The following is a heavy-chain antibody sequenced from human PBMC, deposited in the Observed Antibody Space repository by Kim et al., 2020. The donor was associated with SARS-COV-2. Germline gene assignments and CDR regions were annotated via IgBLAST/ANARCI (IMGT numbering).Heavy chain of an antibody. J-gene: IGHJ4*02. CDR3: GKGGHSSGNSAFDS. CDR2: ISGIGSNT. D-gene: IGHD6-19*01. V-gene: IGHV3-23*01. CDR1: GFTFTNFA. Sequence: GGSLRLSCAASGFTFTNFAMGWVRQAPGKGLEWVSAISGIGSNTYYADSVKGRFTISRDNSKNTLYLQMNSLRAEDTALYYCGKGGHSSGNSAFDSWGQGTLVTVSS.